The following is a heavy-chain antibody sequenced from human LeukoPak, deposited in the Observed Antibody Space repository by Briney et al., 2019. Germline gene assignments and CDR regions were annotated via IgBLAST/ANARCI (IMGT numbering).Heavy chain of an antibody. CDR2: ISGSGGST. Sequence: GGSLRLSCAASGFTFSSYAMSWVRQAPGKGLEWVSAISGSGGSTYYADSVKGRFTISRDNSKNTLYLQMNSLRAEDTAVYYCAKESRITTIVVVITEFDYWGQGTLVTVSS. J-gene: IGHJ4*02. CDR1: GFTFSSYA. CDR3: AKESRITTIVVVITEFDY. V-gene: IGHV3-23*01. D-gene: IGHD3-22*01.